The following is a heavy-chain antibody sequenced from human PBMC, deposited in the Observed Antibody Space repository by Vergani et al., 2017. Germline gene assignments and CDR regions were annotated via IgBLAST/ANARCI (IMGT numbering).Heavy chain of an antibody. V-gene: IGHV3-9*02. CDR2: ISWNSNSI. D-gene: IGHD6-6*01. Sequence: EVQLEESGGGLVLPGRSLRLSCVASGFTSAGYAMHWVRQAPGKGLEWVPGISWNSNSIGYADSVKGRFTISRDNAKNSLYLQMNSLRAEDTALYYCAKDLGTSSGGGWFDPWGQGTLVTVS. CDR3: AKDLGTSSGGGWFDP. J-gene: IGHJ5*02. CDR1: GFTSAGYA.